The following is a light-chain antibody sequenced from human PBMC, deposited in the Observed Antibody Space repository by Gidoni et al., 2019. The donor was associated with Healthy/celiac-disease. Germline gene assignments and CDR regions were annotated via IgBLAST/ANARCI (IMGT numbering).Light chain of an antibody. Sequence: QSALTQPRSVSGSPGQSVTISCTGTSSDGGGYNYVSWSQQHPGKAPKLMIYDVSKRPSGVPDRFSGSKSGNTASLTISGLQAEDEADYYCCSYAGSYTFEVFGTGTKVTVL. CDR3: CSYAGSYTFEV. CDR2: DVS. V-gene: IGLV2-11*01. CDR1: SSDGGGYNY. J-gene: IGLJ1*01.